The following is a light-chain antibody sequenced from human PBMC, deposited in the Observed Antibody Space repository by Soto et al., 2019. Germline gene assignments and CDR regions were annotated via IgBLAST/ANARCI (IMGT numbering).Light chain of an antibody. V-gene: IGKV1-8*01. CDR2: AAS. J-gene: IGKJ1*01. CDR3: QQSYSALVA. Sequence: AIRMTQSPSSLSASTGDRVTITCRASQGISSYLAWYQQKPGKAPELLIYAASSLQSGVPSRFSGSGSGTDFTLTISSLQPEDSATYYCQQSYSALVAFGQGTKVDIK. CDR1: QGISSY.